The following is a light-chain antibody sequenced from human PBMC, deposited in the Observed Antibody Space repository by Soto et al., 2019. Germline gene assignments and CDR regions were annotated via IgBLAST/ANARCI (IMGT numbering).Light chain of an antibody. Sequence: QSVLTQPASVSGSPGQSITISCTGTSSDVGGYNYVSWYQQQSGKAPKLMIHEVSNRPSGVSNRFSGSKSVNTASLTISGLQPEDEADYYCSSYTSSRAYVFGIGTKVTV. V-gene: IGLV2-14*01. CDR2: EVS. J-gene: IGLJ1*01. CDR3: SSYTSSRAYV. CDR1: SSDVGGYNY.